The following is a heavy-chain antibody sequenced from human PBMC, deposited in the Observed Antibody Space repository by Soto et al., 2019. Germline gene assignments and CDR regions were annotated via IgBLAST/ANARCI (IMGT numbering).Heavy chain of an antibody. V-gene: IGHV4-30-4*01. CDR2: IYYSGST. Sequence: QVQLQESGPGLVKPSQTLSLTCTVSGGSISSGDYYWSWIRQPPGKGLEWIGYIYYSGSTYYNPSLKSQVTISVDTSKNQFSLKLSSVTAADTAVYYCAKDPVSITIFGVNGMDVWGQGTTVTVSS. CDR3: AKDPVSITIFGVNGMDV. D-gene: IGHD3-3*01. CDR1: GGSISSGDYY. J-gene: IGHJ6*02.